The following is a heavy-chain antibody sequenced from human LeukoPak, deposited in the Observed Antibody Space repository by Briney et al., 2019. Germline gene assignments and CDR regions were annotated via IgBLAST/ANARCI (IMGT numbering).Heavy chain of an antibody. J-gene: IGHJ3*02. Sequence: ASVKVSCKASGYTFTGYYMHWVRQAPGQGLEWMGWINPNSGGTNYAQKFQGWVTMPRDTSISTAYMELSRLRSDDTAVYYCARGPRSTNDAFDIWGQGTMVTVSS. V-gene: IGHV1-2*04. D-gene: IGHD1-14*01. CDR3: ARGPRSTNDAFDI. CDR1: GYTFTGYY. CDR2: INPNSGGT.